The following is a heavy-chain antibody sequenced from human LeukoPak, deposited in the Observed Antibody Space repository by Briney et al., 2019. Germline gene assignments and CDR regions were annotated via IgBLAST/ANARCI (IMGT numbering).Heavy chain of an antibody. D-gene: IGHD5-18*01. Sequence: SETLSLTCTVSGYSISSGYYWGWIRQPPGKGLEWIGSIYHSGSTYYNPSLKSRVTISLDTSMNQFYLKLSSVTAADTAVYYCARTVDTTMVTFDYWGQGTLVTVSS. CDR2: IYHSGST. V-gene: IGHV4-38-2*02. J-gene: IGHJ4*02. CDR1: GYSISSGYY. CDR3: ARTVDTTMVTFDY.